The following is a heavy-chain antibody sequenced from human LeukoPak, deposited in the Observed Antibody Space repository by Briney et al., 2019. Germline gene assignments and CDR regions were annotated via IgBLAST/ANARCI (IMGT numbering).Heavy chain of an antibody. V-gene: IGHV4-39*01. J-gene: IGHJ4*02. CDR1: GGSTSINTFY. CDR3: ARVKKVDTSLDY. CDR2: VYYNENT. D-gene: IGHD5-18*01. Sequence: SETLSLTCTVSGGSTSINTFYWGWIRQPPGRGLEWFVAVYYNENTYYSSSLKSRVTMSVHRSTNLCSLKLNSVTAADTAVYFCARVKKVDTSLDYWGQGTLVTVSS.